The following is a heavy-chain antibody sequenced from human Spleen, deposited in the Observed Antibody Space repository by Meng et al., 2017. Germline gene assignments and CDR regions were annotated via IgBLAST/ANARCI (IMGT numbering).Heavy chain of an antibody. CDR2: INTNTGNP. D-gene: IGHD1-7*01. J-gene: IGHJ6*02. Sequence: ASVKVSCKASGYTFTSYAMNWVRQAPGQGLEWMGWINTNTGNPTYAQGFTGRFVFSLDTSVSTAYLQISSLKAEDTAVYYCARVDWNYPDYYYGMDVWGQGTTVTVSS. CDR3: ARVDWNYPDYYYGMDV. V-gene: IGHV7-4-1*02. CDR1: GYTFTSYA.